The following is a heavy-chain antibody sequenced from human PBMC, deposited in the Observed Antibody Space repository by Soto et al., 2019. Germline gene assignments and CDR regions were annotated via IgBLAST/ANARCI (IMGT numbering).Heavy chain of an antibody. J-gene: IGHJ6*02. CDR2: ISYDGSNK. V-gene: IGHV3-30-3*01. CDR1: GFTFSSYA. CDR3: ARDRTQGYSGYSHYYYYYGMDV. Sequence: GGSLRLSCAASGFTFSSYAMHWVRKAPGKGLEWVAVISYDGSNKYYADSVKGRFTISRDNSKNTLYLQMNSLRAEDTAVYYCARDRTQGYSGYSHYYYYYGMDVWGQGTTVTVSS. D-gene: IGHD5-12*01.